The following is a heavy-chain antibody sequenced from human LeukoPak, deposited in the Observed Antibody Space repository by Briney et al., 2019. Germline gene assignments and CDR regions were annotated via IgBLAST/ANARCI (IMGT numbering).Heavy chain of an antibody. CDR1: GGSISSSSYY. CDR2: IYYSGST. Sequence: PSETLSLTCTVSGGSISSSSYYWGWIRQPPGKGLEWIGSIYYSGSTYYNPSLKSRVTISVDTSKNQFSLKLSSVTAADTAVYYCARDTRVGATPFDYWGQGTLVTVSS. D-gene: IGHD1-26*01. CDR3: ARDTRVGATPFDY. V-gene: IGHV4-39*07. J-gene: IGHJ4*02.